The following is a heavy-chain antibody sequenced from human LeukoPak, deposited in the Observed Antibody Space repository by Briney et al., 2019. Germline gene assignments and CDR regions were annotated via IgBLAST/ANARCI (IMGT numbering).Heavy chain of an antibody. CDR3: ARGTLKAAATDFDY. V-gene: IGHV3-20*04. Sequence: GGSLRLSCAASGFTFDDYGMSWVRQAPGKGLEWVSGINWNGCSTVYADSVKGRFTISRDNAKNSLYLQMNSLRAEDTALYYCARGTLKAAATDFDYWGQGTLVTVSS. CDR1: GFTFDDYG. D-gene: IGHD6-13*01. J-gene: IGHJ4*02. CDR2: INWNGCST.